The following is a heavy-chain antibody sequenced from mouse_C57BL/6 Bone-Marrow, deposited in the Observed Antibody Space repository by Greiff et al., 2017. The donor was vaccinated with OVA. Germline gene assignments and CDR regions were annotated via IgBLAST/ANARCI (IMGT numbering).Heavy chain of an antibody. V-gene: IGHV1-15*01. CDR3: TRGTVVAKGAWFAY. Sequence: QVQLQQSGAELVRPGASVTLSCKASGYTFTDYEMHWVKQTPVHGLEWIGAIDPETGGTAYNQKFKGEAILTADKSSSTAYMELRSLTSEDSAVYYCTRGTVVAKGAWFAYWGQGTLVTVSA. D-gene: IGHD1-1*01. CDR2: IDPETGGT. CDR1: GYTFTDYE. J-gene: IGHJ3*01.